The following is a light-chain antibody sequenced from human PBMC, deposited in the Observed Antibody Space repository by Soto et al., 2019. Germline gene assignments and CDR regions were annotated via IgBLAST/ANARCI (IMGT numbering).Light chain of an antibody. CDR2: LEGSGSY. CDR3: ETWDTNTWV. CDR1: RGHSSYI. J-gene: IGLJ3*02. V-gene: IGLV4-60*02. Sequence: QPVLTQSSSASASLGSSVKLTCTRSRGHSSYIIAWHQQQPGKAPRYLMKLEGSGSYNKGSGVPDRFSGSSSGADRYLTISNLQFEDEADYYCETWDTNTWVFGGGTKLTVL.